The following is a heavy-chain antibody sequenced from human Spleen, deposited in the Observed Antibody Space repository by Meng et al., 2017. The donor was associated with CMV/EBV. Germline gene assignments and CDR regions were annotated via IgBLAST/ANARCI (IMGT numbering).Heavy chain of an antibody. D-gene: IGHD3-10*01. CDR1: GDSISTYY. J-gene: IGHJ4*02. CDR3: ASPYYGSGSYVDF. Sequence: SETLSLTGTVSGDSISTYYCGWIRQPPGKGLEWIGYVYYSGSTNYNPSLKSRVTISVDTSKNQFSLKLSSVTAADTAVYYCASPYYGSGSYVDFWGQGTLVTVSS. V-gene: IGHV4-59*08. CDR2: VYYSGST.